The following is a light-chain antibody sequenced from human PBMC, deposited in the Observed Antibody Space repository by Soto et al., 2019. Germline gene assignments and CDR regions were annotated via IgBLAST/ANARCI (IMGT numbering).Light chain of an antibody. V-gene: IGKV3-20*01. J-gene: IGKJ1*01. Sequence: EIVFTQSPATLSLSPRERSTLSCTASQSVSSNLAWYQKKPGQAPRLLIYGASSRASGIPDRFSGSGSGTDFTLTISRLEPEDFAVYYCQQYVSSPWAFGQGTKVDIK. CDR2: GAS. CDR3: QQYVSSPWA. CDR1: QSVSSN.